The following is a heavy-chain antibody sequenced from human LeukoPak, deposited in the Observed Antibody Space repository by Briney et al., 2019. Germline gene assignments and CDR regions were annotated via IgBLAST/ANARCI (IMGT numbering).Heavy chain of an antibody. J-gene: IGHJ4*02. CDR2: ISYDGSNK. Sequence: GGSLRLSCAASGFTFSSYAMHWVRQAPGKGLEWVAVISYDGSNKYYADSVKGRFTISRDNSKNTLYLQMNSLRAEDTAVYYCARDQGILWFGELNYWGQGTLVTVSS. V-gene: IGHV3-30*04. D-gene: IGHD3-10*01. CDR1: GFTFSSYA. CDR3: ARDQGILWFGELNY.